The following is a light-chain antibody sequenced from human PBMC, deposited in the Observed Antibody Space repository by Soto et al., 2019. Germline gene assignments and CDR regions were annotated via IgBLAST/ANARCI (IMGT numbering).Light chain of an antibody. CDR1: SSDVGGYNY. CDR3: SSYTSSSTLLYV. Sequence: VLTQPASVSGSPGQSITISCTGTSSDVGGYNYVSWYQQHPGKAPKLMIYEVSNRPSGVSNRFSGSKSGNTASLTISGLQAEDEADYYCSSYTSSSTLLYVFGTGTKVTVL. V-gene: IGLV2-14*01. CDR2: EVS. J-gene: IGLJ1*01.